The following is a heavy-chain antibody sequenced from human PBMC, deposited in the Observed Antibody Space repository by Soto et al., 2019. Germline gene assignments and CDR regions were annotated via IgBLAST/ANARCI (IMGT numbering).Heavy chain of an antibody. CDR3: ARADYSKGKYYYYGMDV. CDR2: IIPIFGTA. D-gene: IGHD4-4*01. V-gene: IGHV1-69*06. CDR1: GGTFSSYA. J-gene: IGHJ6*02. Sequence: SVKVSCKVSGGTFSSYAISWVRQAPGQGLEWMGGIIPIFGTANYAQKFQGRVTITADKSTSTAYMELSSLRSEDTAVYYCARADYSKGKYYYYGMDVWGQGTTVTVS.